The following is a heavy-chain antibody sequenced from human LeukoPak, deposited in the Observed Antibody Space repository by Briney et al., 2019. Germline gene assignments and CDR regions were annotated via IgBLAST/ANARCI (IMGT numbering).Heavy chain of an antibody. CDR2: ISSSSSTI. V-gene: IGHV3-48*02. CDR1: GFTFSSYA. D-gene: IGHD2-2*02. J-gene: IGHJ4*02. CDR3: ARDPYCSSTSCYSY. Sequence: GGSLRLSCAASGFTFSSYAMSWVRQAPGKGLEWVSYISSSSSTIYYADSVKGRFTISRDNAKNSLYLQMNSLRDEDTAVYYCARDPYCSSTSCYSYWGQGTLVTVSS.